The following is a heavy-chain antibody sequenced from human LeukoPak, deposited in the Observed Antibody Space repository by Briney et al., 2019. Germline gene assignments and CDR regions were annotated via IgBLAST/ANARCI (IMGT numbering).Heavy chain of an antibody. Sequence: ASVKVSCKASGYTFTSYGINWVRQAPGQGLEWMGWISAYNGNTNYAQKLQGRVTMTTDTSTSTAYMELRSLRSDDTAVYYCARDHEEYCSSTSCGNFDYWGQGTLVTVSS. CDR3: ARDHEEYCSSTSCGNFDY. V-gene: IGHV1-18*01. J-gene: IGHJ4*02. CDR2: ISAYNGNT. D-gene: IGHD2-2*01. CDR1: GYTFTSYG.